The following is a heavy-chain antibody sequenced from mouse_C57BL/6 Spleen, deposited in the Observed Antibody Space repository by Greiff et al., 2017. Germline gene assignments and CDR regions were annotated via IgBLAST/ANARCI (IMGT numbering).Heavy chain of an antibody. CDR2: ISPGSGNT. CDR1: GYTFTDYY. J-gene: IGHJ1*03. V-gene: IGHV1-84*01. D-gene: IGHD1-1*01. Sequence: QVQLQQSGPELVKPGASVKISCKASGYTFTDYYINWVKQRPGQGLEWIGWISPGSGNTKYNEKFKGKATLTVYTSSSTAYMQLSSLTSEDSAVYFGASPPYYYGSSYGDFDVWGTGTTVTVSS. CDR3: ASPPYYYGSSYGDFDV.